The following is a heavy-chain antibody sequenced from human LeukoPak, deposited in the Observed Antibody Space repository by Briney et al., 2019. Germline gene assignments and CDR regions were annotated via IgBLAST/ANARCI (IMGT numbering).Heavy chain of an antibody. CDR1: GYSFTSYW. V-gene: IGHV5-51*01. Sequence: GESLRISCKGSGYSFTSYWISWVRQMPGKGLEWMGIIYPGDSDTRYSPSFQGQVTISADKSISTAYLQWSSLKASDTAMYYCARTAMANGSYYYHGMDVWGQGTTVTVSS. CDR2: IYPGDSDT. D-gene: IGHD5-18*01. CDR3: ARTAMANGSYYYHGMDV. J-gene: IGHJ6*02.